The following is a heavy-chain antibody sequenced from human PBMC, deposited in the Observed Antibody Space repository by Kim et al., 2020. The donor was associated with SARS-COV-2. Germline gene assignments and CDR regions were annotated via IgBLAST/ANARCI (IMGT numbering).Heavy chain of an antibody. D-gene: IGHD6-19*01. J-gene: IGHJ5*02. V-gene: IGHV3-23*01. CDR1: EFTFANYA. Sequence: GGSLRLSCAASEFTFANYAMSWVRQAPGKGLEWVSSVSVSGSGTNYADSVKGRFTISRDNSQNAFFLQMNNLRAEDTAIYYCAKDRIAVIDGTPFYAQIFLSWARGALVTVSS. CDR2: VSVSGSGT. CDR3: AKDRIAVIDGTPFYAQIFLS.